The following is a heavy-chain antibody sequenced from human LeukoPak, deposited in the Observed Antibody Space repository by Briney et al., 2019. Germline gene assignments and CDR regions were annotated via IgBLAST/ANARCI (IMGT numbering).Heavy chain of an antibody. V-gene: IGHV3-23*01. CDR3: AKSGVGGLRGGYFDY. CDR1: GFTFSNYG. D-gene: IGHD4-17*01. J-gene: IGHJ4*02. Sequence: GGTLRLSCAASGFTFSNYGMSWVRQAPGKGLEWVSAISGSGGSTNYADSVKGQFTISRDNSKNTLYLQMNSLRAEDTAVYYCAKSGVGGLRGGYFDYWGQGTLVTVSS. CDR2: ISGSGGST.